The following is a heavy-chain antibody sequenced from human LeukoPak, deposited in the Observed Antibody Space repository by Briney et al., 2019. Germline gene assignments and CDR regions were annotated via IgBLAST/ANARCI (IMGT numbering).Heavy chain of an antibody. D-gene: IGHD5-18*01. CDR2: ISSSGSTI. CDR1: GFTFSSYE. J-gene: IGHJ4*02. Sequence: GGSLRLSCAVSGFTFSSYEMNWVRQAPGKGLEWVSYISSSGSTIYYADSVKGRFTISRDNAKNSLYLQMNSLRAEDTAVYYCARLKRGYSYGDRRPVPSPLDYWGQGTLVTVSS. CDR3: ARLKRGYSYGDRRPVPSPLDY. V-gene: IGHV3-48*03.